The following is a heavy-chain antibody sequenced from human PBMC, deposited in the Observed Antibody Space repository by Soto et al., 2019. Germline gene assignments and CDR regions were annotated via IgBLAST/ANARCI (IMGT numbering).Heavy chain of an antibody. J-gene: IGHJ3*02. CDR2: IRSKAYGGTT. CDR3: TRDTIFGFLAVGAFDI. V-gene: IGHV3-49*03. D-gene: IGHD3-3*01. CDR1: GFTFGDYA. Sequence: GGSLRLSCTASGFTFGDYAMSWFRQAPGKGLEWVGFIRSKAYGGTTEYAASVKGRFTISRDDSKSIAYLQMNSLKTGDAAVYYCTRDTIFGFLAVGAFDIWGQGTMVTVSS.